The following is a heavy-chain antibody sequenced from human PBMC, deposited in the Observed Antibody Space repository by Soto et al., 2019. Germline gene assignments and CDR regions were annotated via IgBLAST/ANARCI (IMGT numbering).Heavy chain of an antibody. J-gene: IGHJ3*02. CDR1: GFTFSSYG. CDR2: ISYDGSNK. D-gene: IGHD6-19*01. CDR3: AKDNKKIAVAGNDAFDI. V-gene: IGHV3-30*18. Sequence: PGGSLRLSCAASGFTFSSYGMHWVRQAPGKGLEWVAVISYDGSNKYYADSVKGRFTISRDNSKNTLHLQMNSLRAEDTAVYYCAKDNKKIAVAGNDAFDIWGQGTMVTVS.